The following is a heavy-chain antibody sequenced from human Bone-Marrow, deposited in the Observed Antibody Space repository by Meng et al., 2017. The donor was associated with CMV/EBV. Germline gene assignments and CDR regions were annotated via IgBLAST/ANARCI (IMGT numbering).Heavy chain of an antibody. V-gene: IGHV4-38-2*02. CDR1: GYSISSGYY. CDR2: IYHSGST. Sequence: SETLSLTCTVSGYSISSGYYWGWIRQPPGKGLEWIGSIYHSGSTYYNPSLKSRVTISVDTSKNQFSLKLSSVTAADTAVYYCARGGVVVVAAPTPDVWGQGTTVTVSS. D-gene: IGHD2-15*01. J-gene: IGHJ6*02. CDR3: ARGGVVVVAAPTPDV.